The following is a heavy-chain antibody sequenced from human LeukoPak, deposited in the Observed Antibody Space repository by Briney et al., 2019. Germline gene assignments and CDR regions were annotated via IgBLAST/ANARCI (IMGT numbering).Heavy chain of an antibody. J-gene: IGHJ4*02. V-gene: IGHV4-59*08. CDR2: IHYSGST. CDR3: ARHSSTYYRFDY. Sequence: PSETLSLTCTVSGGSISSYYWSWIRQPPGKGLEWIGYIHYSGSTNYNPSLKSRVTISVDTSKNQSSLKVSSVTAADTAVYYCARHSSTYYRFDYWGQGTLVSVSS. CDR1: GGSISSYY. D-gene: IGHD3-22*01.